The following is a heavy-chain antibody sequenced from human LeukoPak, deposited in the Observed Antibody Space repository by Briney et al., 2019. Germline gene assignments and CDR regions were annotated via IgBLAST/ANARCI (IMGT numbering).Heavy chain of an antibody. CDR3: ARAQQQLDCFDY. CDR2: ISSSSSYI. D-gene: IGHD6-13*01. V-gene: IGHV3-21*01. Sequence: PGGSLRLSCAASGFTFSSYSMNWVRQAPGKGLEWVSSISSSSSYIYYADSVKGRFTISRDNAKNSLYLQMNSLRAEDTAVYYCARAQQQLDCFDYWGQGTLVTVSS. J-gene: IGHJ4*02. CDR1: GFTFSSYS.